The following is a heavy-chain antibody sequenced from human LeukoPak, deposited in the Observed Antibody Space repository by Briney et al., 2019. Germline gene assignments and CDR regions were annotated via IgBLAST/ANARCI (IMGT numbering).Heavy chain of an antibody. Sequence: GGSLRLSCAASGFTFSNYAMSWVRQAPGKGLEWVAFIRYDGSNKYYADSVKGRFTISRDNSKNTLYLQMNSLRAEDTALYYCAKGPLYYYESTGRIDFWGQGTLVTVSS. V-gene: IGHV3-30*02. CDR1: GFTFSNYA. CDR2: IRYDGSNK. D-gene: IGHD3-22*01. J-gene: IGHJ4*02. CDR3: AKGPLYYYESTGRIDF.